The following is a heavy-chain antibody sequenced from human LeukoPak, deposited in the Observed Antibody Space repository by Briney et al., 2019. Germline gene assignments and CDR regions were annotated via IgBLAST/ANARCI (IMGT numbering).Heavy chain of an antibody. V-gene: IGHV6-1*01. Sequence: SQTLSLTCAISGDSVSSNSAAWNWIRQSPSRGLEWLGRTYYRSKWYNDYAVSVKSRITINPDTSKNQFSLQLNSVTPEDTAVYYCAGSGYSSGWYPGHKGDYYYYYGMDVWGQGTTVTVSS. J-gene: IGHJ6*02. CDR1: GDSVSSNSAA. CDR2: TYYRSKWYN. CDR3: AGSGYSSGWYPGHKGDYYYYYGMDV. D-gene: IGHD6-19*01.